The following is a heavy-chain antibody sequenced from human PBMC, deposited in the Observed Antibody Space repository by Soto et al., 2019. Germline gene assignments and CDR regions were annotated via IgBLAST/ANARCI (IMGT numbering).Heavy chain of an antibody. J-gene: IGHJ5*02. V-gene: IGHV3-74*01. CDR1: GFAFSSYA. D-gene: IGHD6-19*01. CDR3: SSQAVAGHWVLGGIFPP. Sequence: HPGGSLRLSCAASGFAFSSYAMSWVRQAPGKGLEWVSRINSDGSSTSYADSVKGRFTISRDNAKNTLYLQMNSLRAEDTAVYYCSSQAVAGHWVLGGIFPPWGQGTLVTVSS. CDR2: INSDGSST.